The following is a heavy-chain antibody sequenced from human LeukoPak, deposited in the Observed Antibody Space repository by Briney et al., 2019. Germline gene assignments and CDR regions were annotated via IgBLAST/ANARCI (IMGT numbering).Heavy chain of an antibody. CDR3: AKDSARSLVRVYYGMDV. CDR1: GFTFSSYG. V-gene: IGHV3-30*18. CDR2: ISYDGSNK. D-gene: IGHD6-13*01. Sequence: GGSLRLSWAASGFTFSSYGMNWVRQAPGKGLEWVAVISYDGSNKYYADSVKGRFTISRDNSKNTLYLQMNSLRAEDTAVYYCAKDSARSLVRVYYGMDVWGQGTTVTVSS. J-gene: IGHJ6*02.